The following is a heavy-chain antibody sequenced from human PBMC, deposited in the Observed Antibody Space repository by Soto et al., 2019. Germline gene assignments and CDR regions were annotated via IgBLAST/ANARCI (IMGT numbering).Heavy chain of an antibody. CDR2: IYPGDSDI. CDR3: ARFRAPRRQLISMSFHL. J-gene: IGHJ4*03. Sequence: PGESLKISCKASGYDFTTYWIAWVRQTPGRGLEWMGMIYPGDSDIRYNPSFRGRVTISADKSITSAFVQWGSLKASDSAIYYCARFRAPRRQLISMSFHLWGRGTLVTVSS. CDR1: GYDFTTYW. V-gene: IGHV5-51*01. D-gene: IGHD6-13*01.